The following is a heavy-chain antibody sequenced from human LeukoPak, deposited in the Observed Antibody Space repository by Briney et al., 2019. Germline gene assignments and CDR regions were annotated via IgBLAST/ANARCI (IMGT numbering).Heavy chain of an antibody. Sequence: GGSLRLSCVASGFTFSSYWMHWVRQAPGKGLVWVSCINSDGSSTTYADSVKGRFTISRDNAENTLYLQMNSLRAEDTAMYYCARQYSYDSSGYYPWDYWGQGTLVTVSS. CDR2: INSDGSST. J-gene: IGHJ4*02. V-gene: IGHV3-74*01. CDR3: ARQYSYDSSGYYPWDY. D-gene: IGHD3-22*01. CDR1: GFTFSSYW.